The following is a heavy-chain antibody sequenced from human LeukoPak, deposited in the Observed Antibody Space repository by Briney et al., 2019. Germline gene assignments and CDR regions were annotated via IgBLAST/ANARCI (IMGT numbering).Heavy chain of an antibody. J-gene: IGHJ4*02. Sequence: GGSLRLSCAASGFTFSSYSMNWVRQAPGKGLEWVSSISSSSSYIYYADSVKGRFTISRDNAKNSLYLQMNSLRAEDTAVYYCVRGWADTVMSRMDSWGQGTLVTVSS. CDR1: GFTFSSYS. CDR2: ISSSSSYI. D-gene: IGHD3-16*01. CDR3: VRGWADTVMSRMDS. V-gene: IGHV3-21*01.